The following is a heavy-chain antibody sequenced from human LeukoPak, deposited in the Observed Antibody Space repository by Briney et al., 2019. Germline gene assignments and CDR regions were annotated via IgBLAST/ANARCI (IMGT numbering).Heavy chain of an antibody. Sequence: SETLSLTCTVSGYSISSGYYWGWIRQPPGKGLEWIGSIYHSGRTFYNPSLKSRVTISVDTSKNQFSLKLTSVTAADTAVYYCASGRDGYNDYWGQGTLVTVSS. V-gene: IGHV4-38-2*02. CDR1: GYSISSGYY. CDR3: ASGRDGYNDY. J-gene: IGHJ4*02. D-gene: IGHD5-24*01. CDR2: IYHSGRT.